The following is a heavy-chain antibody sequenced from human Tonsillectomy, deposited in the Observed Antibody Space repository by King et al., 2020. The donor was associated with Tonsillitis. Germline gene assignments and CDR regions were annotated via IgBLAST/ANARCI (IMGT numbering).Heavy chain of an antibody. CDR1: GFTFSNAW. CDR3: TTKKPERSMTTEL. CDR2: IKSKTDGGTT. V-gene: IGHV3-15*01. J-gene: IGHJ4*02. D-gene: IGHD1-14*01. Sequence: VQLVESGGGLVKPGGSLRLSCAASGFTFSNAWMSWVRQAPGKGLEWVGRIKSKTDGGTTDYAAPVKGRFTISRDDSKNTLYLQMNSLKTEDTAVYYCTTKKPERSMTTELWGQGTLGTVSS.